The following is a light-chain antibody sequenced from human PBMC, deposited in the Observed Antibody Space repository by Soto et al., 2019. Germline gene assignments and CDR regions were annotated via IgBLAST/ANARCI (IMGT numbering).Light chain of an antibody. V-gene: IGKV1-5*01. CDR2: DAS. J-gene: IGKJ1*01. Sequence: DIQMTQYPSTLSASVGDRVTITCRASQSISSWLAWYQQKPGKAPKLMIYDASSVESGVPSRFSGSGSGTEFTLTISSLQPDDFATSYCHQLRTFGQGTQVEIK. CDR3: HQLRT. CDR1: QSISSW.